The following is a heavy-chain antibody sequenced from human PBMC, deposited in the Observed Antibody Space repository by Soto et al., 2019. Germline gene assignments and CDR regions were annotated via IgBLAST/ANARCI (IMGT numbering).Heavy chain of an antibody. D-gene: IGHD5-12*01. CDR2: IKQDGSEI. V-gene: IGHV3-7*03. Sequence: EVQLLESGGGLVQPGGSLRLSCAASGFTLSNYWMSWVRQAPGKGLEWVANIKQDGSEIFYVDSVKGRFTISRDNGKNSLYLQMNSLRAEDTAISYCARDNGHGYDFDYWGQGTLVTVSS. J-gene: IGHJ4*02. CDR1: GFTLSNYW. CDR3: ARDNGHGYDFDY.